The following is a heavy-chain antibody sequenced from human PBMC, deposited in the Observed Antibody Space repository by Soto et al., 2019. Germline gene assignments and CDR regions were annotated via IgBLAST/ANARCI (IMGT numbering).Heavy chain of an antibody. CDR3: ARDLDGSGNYYTDY. J-gene: IGHJ4*02. D-gene: IGHD3-10*01. CDR1: GYSFPSVG. CDR2: ISPYSSKT. Sequence: ASVKVSCKASGYSFPSVGINWVRQAPGQGLEWMGWISPYSSKTFYGQRLQGRVTMTTDTSTSTAYMELRSLRSDDTAMYYCARDLDGSGNYYTDYWGQGTLVTVSS. V-gene: IGHV1-18*01.